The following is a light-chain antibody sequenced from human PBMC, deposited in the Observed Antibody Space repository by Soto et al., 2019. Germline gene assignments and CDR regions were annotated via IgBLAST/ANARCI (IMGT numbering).Light chain of an antibody. Sequence: DIQMTQSPSSLSASVGDRVTISCLSSQSITSFCNWYQQRPGKAPNLLIYDTSTLQSGVPSRFSGSGSGTDFTLTISSLQPEDCATYYWQQTYTTPPWTFGQGTKVEIK. J-gene: IGKJ1*01. V-gene: IGKV1-39*01. CDR3: QQTYTTPPWT. CDR2: DTS. CDR1: QSITSF.